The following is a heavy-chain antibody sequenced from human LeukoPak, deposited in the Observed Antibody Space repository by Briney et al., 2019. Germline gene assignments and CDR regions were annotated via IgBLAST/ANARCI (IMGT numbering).Heavy chain of an antibody. V-gene: IGHV1-2*02. D-gene: IGHD6-13*01. CDR2: INPNTGDT. Sequence: ASVKVSCKASGYTFTAYYTHWVRQAPGQGLEWMGWINPNTGDTNSAERFQGRVTMTRDSSISTAYLELSRRTSDDTAVYYCARDMWQQFDWFDPWGQGTLVTVSS. CDR3: ARDMWQQFDWFDP. J-gene: IGHJ5*02. CDR1: GYTFTAYY.